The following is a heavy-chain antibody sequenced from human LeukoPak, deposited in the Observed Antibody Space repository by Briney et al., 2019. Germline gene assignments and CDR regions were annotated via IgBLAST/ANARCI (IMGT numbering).Heavy chain of an antibody. CDR1: GFTFSSYA. CDR2: ISGSGGST. V-gene: IGHV3-23*01. D-gene: IGHD3-10*01. J-gene: IGHJ6*02. Sequence: GGSLRLSCAASGFTFSSYAMSWVRQAPGKGLEWFSAISGSGGSTYYAYSVKGRFTISRDNPKNTLYLQMNSLRAEDTAVYYCAKGVARGSGLYYYYGMDVWGQGTTVTVSS. CDR3: AKGVARGSGLYYYYGMDV.